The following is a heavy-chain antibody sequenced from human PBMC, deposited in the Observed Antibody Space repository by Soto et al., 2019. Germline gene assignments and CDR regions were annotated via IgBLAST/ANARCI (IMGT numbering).Heavy chain of an antibody. CDR3: ARDVGYYDSSGYYPYYFDY. V-gene: IGHV4-59*01. CDR2: IYYSGST. Sequence: SETLSLTCTVSGGSISSYYWSWIRQPPGKGLEWIGYIYYSGSTNYNPSLKSRVTISVDTSKNQFSLKLSSVTAADTAVYYCARDVGYYDSSGYYPYYFDYWGQGTLVTVS. J-gene: IGHJ4*02. CDR1: GGSISSYY. D-gene: IGHD3-22*01.